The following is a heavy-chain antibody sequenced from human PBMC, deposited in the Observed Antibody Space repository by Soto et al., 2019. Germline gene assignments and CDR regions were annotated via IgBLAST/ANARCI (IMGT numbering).Heavy chain of an antibody. J-gene: IGHJ4*02. CDR3: ARDVQFSADD. D-gene: IGHD5-12*01. V-gene: IGHV3-74*03. CDR2: MLGDGMTT. Sequence: EVHLVESGGGIVQPGGSLRLSCVASGFTFSRSWMHWVRQAPGKGLVWVSHMLGDGMTTTYADSVKGRFTISRDHAKNTVYLQLNSLRPEDTAVYFCARDVQFSADDWGQGTLVTVSS. CDR1: GFTFSRSW.